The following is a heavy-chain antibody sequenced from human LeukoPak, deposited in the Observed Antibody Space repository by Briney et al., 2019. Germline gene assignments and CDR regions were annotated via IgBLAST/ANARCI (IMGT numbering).Heavy chain of an antibody. CDR2: TIPIFGVE. V-gene: IGHV1-69*13. Sequence: GASVTVSCKALGDTLSSSIISWVRQAPGQGLEWMGRTIPIFGVENYAQKFQGRVTITADETTNTAYMELSSLRLEDTAVYFCARGTVVGATYWHYYGLDVWGQGTTVTVSS. J-gene: IGHJ6*02. CDR3: ARGTVVGATYWHYYGLDV. D-gene: IGHD3-16*01. CDR1: GDTLSSSI.